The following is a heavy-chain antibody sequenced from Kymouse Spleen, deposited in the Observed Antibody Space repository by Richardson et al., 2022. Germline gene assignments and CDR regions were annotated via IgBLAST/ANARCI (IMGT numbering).Heavy chain of an antibody. CDR2: INHSGST. J-gene: IGHJ6*02. V-gene: IGHV4-34*01. CDR3: AREGNYYGSGSYYYYYYYGMDV. CDR1: GGSFSGYY. D-gene: IGHD3-10*01. Sequence: QVQLQQWGAGLLKPSETLSLTCAVYGGSFSGYYWSWIRQPPGKGLEWIGEINHSGSTNYNPSLKSRVTISVDTSKNQFSLKLSSVTAADTAVYYCAREGNYYGSGSYYYYYYYGMDVWGQGTTVTVSS.